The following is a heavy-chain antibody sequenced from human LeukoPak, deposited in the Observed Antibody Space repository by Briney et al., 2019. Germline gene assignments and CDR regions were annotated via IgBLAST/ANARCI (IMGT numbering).Heavy chain of an antibody. CDR2: ISYDESNK. Sequence: GGSLRLSCAASGFTFSRYGMHWVRQAPGKGLEWVAVISYDESNKYYADSVKGRFTISRDNSKDTLYLQMNSLRAEDTAVYYCAKLGQSGYNFYYWGQGTLVTVSS. CDR1: GFTFSRYG. V-gene: IGHV3-30*18. J-gene: IGHJ4*02. D-gene: IGHD5-24*01. CDR3: AKLGQSGYNFYY.